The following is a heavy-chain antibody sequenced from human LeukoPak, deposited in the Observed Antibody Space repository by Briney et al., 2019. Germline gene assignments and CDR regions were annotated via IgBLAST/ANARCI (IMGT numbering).Heavy chain of an antibody. CDR3: ARESRVLIGDGYYIDS. CDR1: DVSIGNYY. V-gene: IGHV4-4*07. Sequence: SETLSLTCTVSDVSIGNYYWTWIRQPAGKGLEWIGRLYIGRETDYNPSLKSRVTMSVDTSNSQFSLRLTSVTAADTATYYCARESRVLIGDGYYIDSWGPGTLITVSS. J-gene: IGHJ4*02. D-gene: IGHD3-3*01. CDR2: LYIGRET.